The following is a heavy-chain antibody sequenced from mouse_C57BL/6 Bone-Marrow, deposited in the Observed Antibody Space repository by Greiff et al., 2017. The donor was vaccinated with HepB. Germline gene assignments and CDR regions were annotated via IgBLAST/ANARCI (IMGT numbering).Heavy chain of an antibody. CDR3: ARGRGTD. CDR1: GYSITSGYY. D-gene: IGHD3-3*01. J-gene: IGHJ2*01. V-gene: IGHV3-6*01. Sequence: EVQLVESGPGLVKPSQSLSLTCSVTGYSITSGYYWNWIRQFPGNKLEWMGYISYDGSNNYNPSLTNRISITRDTSKNQFFLKLNSVTTEDTATYYCARGRGTDWGQGTTLTVFS. CDR2: ISYDGSN.